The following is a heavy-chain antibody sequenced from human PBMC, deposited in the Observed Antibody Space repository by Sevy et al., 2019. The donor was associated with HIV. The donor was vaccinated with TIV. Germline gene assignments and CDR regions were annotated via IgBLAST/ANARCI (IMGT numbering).Heavy chain of an antibody. V-gene: IGHV4-34*01. CDR1: GGSFSGYY. J-gene: IGHJ6*02. D-gene: IGHD3-22*01. CDR2: INHSGST. Sequence: SETLSLTCAVYGGSFSGYYWSWIRQPPGKGLEWIGEINHSGSTNYNPSLKSRVTISVDTSKNQFSLKLSSVTAADTAVYYCARGTYYYDSSGYTAFSYYYYGMDVWGQGTTVSVSS. CDR3: ARGTYYYDSSGYTAFSYYYYGMDV.